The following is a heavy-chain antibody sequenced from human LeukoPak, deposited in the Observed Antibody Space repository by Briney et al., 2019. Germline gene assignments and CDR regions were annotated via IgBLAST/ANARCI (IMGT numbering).Heavy chain of an antibody. CDR3: AKDTGDSSGSQPDYYYYGMDV. V-gene: IGHV3-23*01. D-gene: IGHD6-19*01. J-gene: IGHJ6*02. CDR2: ISGSGGST. CDR1: GFTFSSYA. Sequence: GGSLRLSCAASGFTFSSYAMSWVRLAPGRGLEWVSAISGSGGSTYYADSVKGRFTISRDNSKNTLYLQMNSLRAEDTAVYYCAKDTGDSSGSQPDYYYYGMDVWGQGTTVTVSS.